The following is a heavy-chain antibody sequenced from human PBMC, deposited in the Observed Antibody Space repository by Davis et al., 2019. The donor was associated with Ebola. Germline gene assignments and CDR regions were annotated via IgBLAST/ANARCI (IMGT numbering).Heavy chain of an antibody. Sequence: PSETLSLTCTVSGGSVNNDFWSWIRQSPGKGLEWIGFISYTGTTNYTSSLKSRVTISVDTSKNQFSLKLSSVTAADTAIYYCARGGASSKYFDYWGQGSLVTVSS. CDR1: GGSVNNDF. D-gene: IGHD3-16*01. CDR2: ISYTGTT. CDR3: ARGGASSKYFDY. V-gene: IGHV4-59*02. J-gene: IGHJ4*02.